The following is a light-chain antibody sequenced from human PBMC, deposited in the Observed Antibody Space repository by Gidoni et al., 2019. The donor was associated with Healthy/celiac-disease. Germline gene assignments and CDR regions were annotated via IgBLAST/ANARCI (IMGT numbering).Light chain of an antibody. CDR3: QQYGSSLHT. CDR1: QSVSSSY. V-gene: IGKV3-20*01. CDR2: GAS. J-gene: IGKJ5*01. Sequence: EIVLTKSPGTLSLSPGERATLSCRASQSVSSSYLAWYQQRPGQAPRLLIYGASSRATGIPDRFRGSGSGTDFTLTISRLGPEDFAVYYCQQYGSSLHTFGQGTRLEIK.